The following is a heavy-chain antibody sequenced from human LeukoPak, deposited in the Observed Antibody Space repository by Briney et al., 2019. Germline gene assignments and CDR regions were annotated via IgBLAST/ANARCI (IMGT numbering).Heavy chain of an antibody. CDR1: GGSFSGYY. CDR3: ARGVEAAAGHYYYYYGMDV. Sequence: KSSETLSLTCAVYGGSFSGYYWSWIRQPPGKGLEWIGEINHSGSTNYNPSLKSRVTISVDTSKSQFSLKLSSVTAADTAVYYCARGVEAAAGHYYYYYGMDVWGQGTTVTVSS. J-gene: IGHJ6*02. CDR2: INHSGST. D-gene: IGHD6-13*01. V-gene: IGHV4-34*01.